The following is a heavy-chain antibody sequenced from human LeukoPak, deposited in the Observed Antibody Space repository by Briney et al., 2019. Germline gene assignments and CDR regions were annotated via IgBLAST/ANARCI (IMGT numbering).Heavy chain of an antibody. CDR2: ISGSGDII. J-gene: IGHJ1*01. V-gene: IGHV3-23*01. CDR3: AKEIYGDSTGGRFQH. D-gene: IGHD4-17*01. CDR1: GFTFSNAW. Sequence: GGSLRLSCAASGFTFSNAWMTWVRQAPGKGLEWGSTISGSGDIIYYADSVKGRFTISRDNPKNTLYLQMNSLRAEDTAVYYCAKEIYGDSTGGRFQHWGQGTLVTVSS.